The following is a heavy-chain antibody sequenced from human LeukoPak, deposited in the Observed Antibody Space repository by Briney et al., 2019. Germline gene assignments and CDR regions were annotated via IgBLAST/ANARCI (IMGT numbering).Heavy chain of an antibody. CDR2: IKQDGSEK. CDR1: GFTFTTYG. J-gene: IGHJ4*02. V-gene: IGHV3-7*01. D-gene: IGHD3-10*01. Sequence: TGGSLRLSCAASGFTFTTYGMIWVRQAPGRGLEWVANIKQDGSEKYYVDSVKGRFTISRDNTKNSLYLQMNSLRAEDTAVYYCASIVEEFRELLYDYWGQGTLVTVSS. CDR3: ASIVEEFRELLYDY.